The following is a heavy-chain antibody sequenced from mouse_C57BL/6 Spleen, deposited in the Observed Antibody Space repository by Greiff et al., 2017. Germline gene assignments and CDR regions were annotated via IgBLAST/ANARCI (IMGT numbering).Heavy chain of an antibody. V-gene: IGHV1-52*01. CDR2: IDPSDSET. D-gene: IGHD1-1*01. CDR1: GYTFTSYW. Sequence: VQLQQPGAELVRPGSSVKLSCKASGYTFTSYWMHWVKQRPIQGLEWIGNIDPSDSETHYNQKFKDKATLTVDKSSSTAYMQLSSLTSEDSAVYYCAREGILLRPHWYFDVWGTGTTVTVSS. CDR3: AREGILLRPHWYFDV. J-gene: IGHJ1*03.